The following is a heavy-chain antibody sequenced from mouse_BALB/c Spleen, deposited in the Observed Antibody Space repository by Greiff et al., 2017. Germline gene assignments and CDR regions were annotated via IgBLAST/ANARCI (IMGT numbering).Heavy chain of an antibody. CDR1: GYTFTSYW. CDR2: IYPGDGDT. D-gene: IGHD1-1*01. V-gene: IGHV1-87*01. J-gene: IGHJ4*01. Sequence: VQLVESGAELARPGASVKLSCKASGYTFTSYWMQWVKQRPGQGLEWIGAIYPGDGDTRYTQKFKGKATLTADKSSSTAYMQLSSLASEDSAVYYCAPITTVVEGYYAMDYWGQGTSVTVSS. CDR3: APITTVVEGYYAMDY.